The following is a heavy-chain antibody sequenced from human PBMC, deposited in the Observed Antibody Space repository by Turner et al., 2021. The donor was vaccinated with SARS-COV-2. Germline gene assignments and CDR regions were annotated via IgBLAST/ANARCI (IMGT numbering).Heavy chain of an antibody. CDR3: ASIAAADPKYYHYYGMDV. J-gene: IGHJ6*02. D-gene: IGHD6-13*01. CDR1: GFTLSGYS. CDR2: ISSSSSYI. Sequence: EVQLGEAGGGLVKPGGSLRRSCAASGFTLSGYSMNWVRQAPGRGLGLVSSISSSSSYISYADSVKGRFTISRDNAKNSLYLQMNSLRAEDTAVYYCASIAAADPKYYHYYGMDVWGQGTTVTVSS. V-gene: IGHV3-21*01.